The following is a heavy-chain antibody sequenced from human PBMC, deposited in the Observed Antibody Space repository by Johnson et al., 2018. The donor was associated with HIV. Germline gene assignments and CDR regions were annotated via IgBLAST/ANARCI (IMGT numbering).Heavy chain of an antibody. J-gene: IGHJ3*02. Sequence: QVQLVESGGGVVQPGGSLRLSCAASEFTFSTYGMHWVRQAPGKGLEWVAIIWADGSNTYCADSVKGRFTISRDNSKNTLYLQMDSLRSEDTAVYYCAKHNGNSLYWYAFDIWGQGTMVTVSS. V-gene: IGHV3-33*06. D-gene: IGHD5/OR15-5a*01. CDR2: IWADGSNT. CDR1: EFTFSTYG. CDR3: AKHNGNSLYWYAFDI.